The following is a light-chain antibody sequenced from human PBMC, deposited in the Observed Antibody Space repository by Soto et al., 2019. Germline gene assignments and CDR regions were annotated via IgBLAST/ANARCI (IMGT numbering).Light chain of an antibody. CDR1: QIVDTS. Sequence: DIQMTQSPSSLSASVGNSVTVTCRASQIVDTSLNWYQQKPGKAPQLLIYAASSLQSGVPSRFSGSGSGTDFTLTISSLQPEDFATYYCQQSYSTPLTFGGGTKVDIK. V-gene: IGKV1-39*01. CDR2: AAS. J-gene: IGKJ4*01. CDR3: QQSYSTPLT.